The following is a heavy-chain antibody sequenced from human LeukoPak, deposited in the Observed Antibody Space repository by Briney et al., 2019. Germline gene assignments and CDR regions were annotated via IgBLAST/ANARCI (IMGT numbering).Heavy chain of an antibody. Sequence: PGGSLRLSCAASGFSLSTYWMHWVRLAPGKGLVWVSRINSDGTITSYADSVKGRLTISRDNAQNTLYLQMDGLRAEDTAVYYCAREPGGQFDYWGQGTLVTVSS. J-gene: IGHJ4*02. V-gene: IGHV3-74*01. CDR1: GFSLSTYW. D-gene: IGHD1-14*01. CDR3: AREPGGQFDY. CDR2: INSDGTIT.